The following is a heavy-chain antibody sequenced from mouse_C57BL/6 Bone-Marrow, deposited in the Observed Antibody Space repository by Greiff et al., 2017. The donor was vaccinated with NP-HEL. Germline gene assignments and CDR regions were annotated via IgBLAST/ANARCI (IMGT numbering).Heavy chain of an antibody. V-gene: IGHV1-61*01. CDR2: IYPSDSET. D-gene: IGHD4-1*01. CDR3: ARLELGYAMDY. Sequence: QVQLKQPGAELVRPGSSVKLSCKASGYTFTSYWMDWVKQRPGQGLEWIGNIYPSDSETHYNQKFKDKATLTVDKSSSTAYMQLSSLTSEDSAVYYCARLELGYAMDYWGQGTSVTVSS. CDR1: GYTFTSYW. J-gene: IGHJ4*01.